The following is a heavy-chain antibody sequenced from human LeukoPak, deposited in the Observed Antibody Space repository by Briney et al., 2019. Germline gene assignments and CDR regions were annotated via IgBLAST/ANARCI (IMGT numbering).Heavy chain of an antibody. CDR3: ARVIGNTDYYYYYGMDV. D-gene: IGHD1-14*01. J-gene: IGHJ6*02. Sequence: GGSLRLSCAASGFTFSSYTINWVRQAPGKGLEWVSSISSSRSYIYYADSVKGRFTISRDNAKNSLYLQMNSLRAEDTAVYYCARVIGNTDYYYYYGMDVWGQGTTVTVSS. CDR2: ISSSRSYI. CDR1: GFTFSSYT. V-gene: IGHV3-21*01.